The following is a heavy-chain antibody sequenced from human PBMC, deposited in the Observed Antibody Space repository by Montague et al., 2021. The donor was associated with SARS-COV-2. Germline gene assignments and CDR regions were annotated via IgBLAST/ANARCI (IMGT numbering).Heavy chain of an antibody. D-gene: IGHD6-13*01. CDR2: TYFRSKWYN. CDR1: GDSVSTNNTT. J-gene: IGHJ4*02. CDR3: GRGCAPAGTFDF. Sequence: CAISGDSVSTNNTTWNWVRQSPSGDLEWLGRTYFRSKWYNDYAVSVKSRITINPDTSKNQFSLQLKSVTPKDTAIYFCGRGCAPAGTFDFWGQGTLATVSS. V-gene: IGHV6-1*01.